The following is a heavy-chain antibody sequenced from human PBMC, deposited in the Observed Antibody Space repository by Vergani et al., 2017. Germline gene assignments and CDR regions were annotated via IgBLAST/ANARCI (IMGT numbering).Heavy chain of an antibody. J-gene: IGHJ4*01. V-gene: IGHV4-38-2*02. CDR1: GVSITRGNY. Sequence: QVQLQESGPGLLKTSETLSLTCNVPGVSITRGNYWGWVRQSPGTGLEWIASDFHLGTVYYNPSLRSRVRISIDAYKVLSLRLQSVTAADTAVYFCVRDLYSREPLDVWGQGSLVTVSS. CDR3: VRDLYSREPLDV. CDR2: DFHLGTV. D-gene: IGHD3-22*01.